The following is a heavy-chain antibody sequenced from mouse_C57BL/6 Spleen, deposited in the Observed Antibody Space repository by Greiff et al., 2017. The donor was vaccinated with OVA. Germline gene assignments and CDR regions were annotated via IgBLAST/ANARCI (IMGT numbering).Heavy chain of an antibody. CDR2: ISYDVSN. CDR1: GYFITSVHY. J-gene: IGHJ1*03. CDR3: ARVGYYGSSPGYFDV. V-gene: IGHV3-6*01. D-gene: IGHD1-1*01. Sequence: DVKLQESGPGLVKPSQSLSLTCSVTGYFITSVHYWNWIRQFPGNKLEWMGYISYDVSNNYNPSLKNRTAFTRDTSKNQFFLKLNSVTTEDTATYYCARVGYYGSSPGYFDVWGTGTTVTVSS.